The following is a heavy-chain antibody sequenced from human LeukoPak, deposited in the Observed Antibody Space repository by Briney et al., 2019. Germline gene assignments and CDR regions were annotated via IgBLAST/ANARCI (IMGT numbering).Heavy chain of an antibody. CDR1: GGSNSSVDYY. CDR3: ARAIYGSGSSDSFDI. J-gene: IGHJ3*02. D-gene: IGHD3-10*01. Sequence: SQTLSLTCTVSGGSNSSVDYYCRSIRQPPGKGLEFNGFIYYSGSTYYNPSLKSRVTISVDTSKNQFSLKLSSVTAADTAVYYCARAIYGSGSSDSFDIWGQGTMVTVSS. V-gene: IGHV4-30-4*01. CDR2: IYYSGST.